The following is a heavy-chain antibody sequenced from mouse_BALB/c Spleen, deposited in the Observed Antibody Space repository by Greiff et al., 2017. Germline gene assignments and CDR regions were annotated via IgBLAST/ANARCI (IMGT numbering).Heavy chain of an antibody. CDR3: ARSVYGNYAMDY. CDR2: FYPGDGDT. V-gene: IGHV1-82*01. CDR1: GYAFSSSW. J-gene: IGHJ4*01. D-gene: IGHD2-1*01. Sequence: QVQLKQSGPELVKPGASVKISCKASGYAFSSSWMNWVKQRPGQGLEWIGRFYPGDGDTNYNGKFKGKATLTADKSSSTAYMQLSSLTSVDSAVYFCARSVYGNYAMDYWGQGTSVTVSS.